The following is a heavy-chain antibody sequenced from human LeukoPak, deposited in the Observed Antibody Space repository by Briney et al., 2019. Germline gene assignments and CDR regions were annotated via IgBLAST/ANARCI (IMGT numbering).Heavy chain of an antibody. CDR2: IKQDGSEK. V-gene: IGHV3-7*03. CDR1: GFTFSSYW. Sequence: PGGSLRLSCAASGFTFSSYWMSWVRQAPGKGLEWVANIKQDGSEKYYVDSVKGRFTISRDNAKNSLYLQMNSLRAEDTAVYYCAKAGSGSNDAFDIWGQGTMVTVSS. D-gene: IGHD3-10*01. J-gene: IGHJ3*02. CDR3: AKAGSGSNDAFDI.